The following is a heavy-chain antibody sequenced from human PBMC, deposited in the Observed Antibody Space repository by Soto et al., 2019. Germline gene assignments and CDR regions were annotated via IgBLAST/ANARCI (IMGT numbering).Heavy chain of an antibody. CDR1: GFTFSNAW. Sequence: PGGSLRLSCAASGFTFSNAWMNWVRQAPGKGLEWVGRIKSKTDGGTTDYAAPVKGRFTISRDDSKNTLYLQMNSLKTEDTAVYYGTSDVWDYGDYFGDWGQGTLVTVSS. D-gene: IGHD4-17*01. CDR2: IKSKTDGGTT. CDR3: TSDVWDYGDYFGD. J-gene: IGHJ4*02. V-gene: IGHV3-15*07.